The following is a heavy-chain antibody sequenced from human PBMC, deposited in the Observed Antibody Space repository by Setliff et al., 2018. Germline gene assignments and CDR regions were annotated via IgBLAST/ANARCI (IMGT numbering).Heavy chain of an antibody. J-gene: IGHJ3*01. Sequence: ASVKVSCKASGYTFTNFGFHWLRQAPGQGLEWMAMIITSTGKTSYAQKFQGRVTVTTDTYTGTGYMELRSLRSDDTAMYFCARFGGSCSSSSCYASDLWGRGTMVTVS. V-gene: IGHV1-18*01. D-gene: IGHD2-2*01. CDR1: GYTFTNFG. CDR2: IITSTGKT. CDR3: ARFGGSCSSSSCYASDL.